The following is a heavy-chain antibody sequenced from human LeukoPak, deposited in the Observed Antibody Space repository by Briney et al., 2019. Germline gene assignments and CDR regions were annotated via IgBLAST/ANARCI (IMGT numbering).Heavy chain of an antibody. CDR3: ARDVFYYDSSGYYPFFDY. Sequence: ASVKVSCKASGYTFTSYYMHWVRQAPGQGLEWMGIITPSGGSSSYAQKFQGRVTMTRDTSTSTVYMELSSLRSEDTAVYYCARDVFYYDSSGYYPFFDYWGQGTLVTVSS. CDR2: ITPSGGSS. D-gene: IGHD3-22*01. CDR1: GYTFTSYY. V-gene: IGHV1-46*01. J-gene: IGHJ4*02.